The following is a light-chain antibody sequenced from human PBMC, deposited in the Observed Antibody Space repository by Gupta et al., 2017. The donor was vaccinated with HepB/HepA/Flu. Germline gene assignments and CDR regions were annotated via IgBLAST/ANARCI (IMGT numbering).Light chain of an antibody. CDR1: QSILHNSNNRKY. CDR3: QQYSCTTLT. CDR2: CAS. J-gene: IGKJ4*01. Sequence: DIVMNQSPDSLVVSLCERTTINCKSSQSILHNSNNRKYLAWYQQQQGQPPHLLIYCASTRYSGVPERCFGGGSVTDFITTISSLQHEDVSVYYCQQYSCTTLTFGGGTKVEIK. V-gene: IGKV4-1*01.